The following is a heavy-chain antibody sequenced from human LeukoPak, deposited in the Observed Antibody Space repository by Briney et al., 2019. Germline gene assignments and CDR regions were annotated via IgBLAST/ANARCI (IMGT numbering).Heavy chain of an antibody. CDR3: ARRTLAYCGGDCYSPWFDP. J-gene: IGHJ5*02. V-gene: IGHV4-39*07. D-gene: IGHD2-21*02. CDR1: GGSIIDGSHY. Sequence: PSETLSLTCTVSGGSIIDGSHYWGWIRQPPGKGLEWIGEINHSGSTNYNPSLKSRVTISVDTSKNQFSLKLSSVTAADTAVYYCARRTLAYCGGDCYSPWFDPWGQGTLVTVSS. CDR2: INHSGST.